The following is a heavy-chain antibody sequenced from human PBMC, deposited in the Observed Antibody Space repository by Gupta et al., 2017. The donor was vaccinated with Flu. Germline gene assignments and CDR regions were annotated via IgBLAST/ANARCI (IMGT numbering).Heavy chain of an antibody. D-gene: IGHD6-6*01. CDR3: AREDSSSSYRWFDP. CDR2: ISAYNGNT. Sequence: QVQLVQSGAEVKKHGSSVKVSCQASGYTFTSYGISWVRQAPEQGREWRGWISAYNGNTNYAQKLQGRVTMTTDTSTSTAYMELRSLRSDDTAVYYCAREDSSSSYRWFDPWGQGTLVTVSS. J-gene: IGHJ5*02. CDR1: GYTFTSYG. V-gene: IGHV1-18*01.